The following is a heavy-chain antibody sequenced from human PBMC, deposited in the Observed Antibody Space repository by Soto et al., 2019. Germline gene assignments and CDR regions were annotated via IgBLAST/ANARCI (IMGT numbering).Heavy chain of an antibody. CDR1: GFTFTGHY. D-gene: IGHD2-8*01. Sequence: VSVKVSCEASGFTFTGHYLHWVRQARGQGLEWMGWINPNSGGTSYAQKFQGRLTMTTDTSITTAYLELSRLSSDDTAFYFCAKSVCSCRPSRAFFDYWGQGTLVTLSS. CDR3: AKSVCSCRPSRAFFDY. CDR2: INPNSGGT. V-gene: IGHV1-2*02. J-gene: IGHJ4*02.